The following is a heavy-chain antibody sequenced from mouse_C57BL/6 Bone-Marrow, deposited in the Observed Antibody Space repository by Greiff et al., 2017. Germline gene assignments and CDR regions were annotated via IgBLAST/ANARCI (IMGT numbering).Heavy chain of an antibody. V-gene: IGHV14-1*01. J-gene: IGHJ4*01. D-gene: IGHD2-3*01. CDR2: IDPEDGDT. Sequence: EVQLQQSGAELVRPGASVKLSCTASGFNIKDYYMNWVKQRPEQGLEWIGRIDPEDGDTEYAPKFQGKATMTADTSSNTAYLQLSSLTSEDTAVYYCTRGWLLGKMDYWGQGTSVTVSS. CDR3: TRGWLLGKMDY. CDR1: GFNIKDYY.